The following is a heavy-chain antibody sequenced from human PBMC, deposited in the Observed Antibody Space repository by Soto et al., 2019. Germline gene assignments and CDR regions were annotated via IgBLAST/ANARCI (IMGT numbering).Heavy chain of an antibody. Sequence: GASVKVSCKASGFPFMSYDFNWVRQAAGQGLEWMGWMNPNNGNTGYAQKFKGRITMTRNVAMSTVYLEVWSLGPDDTAVYYCARVLFSCSGGSRYSRPAYYGMDVWGQGTTVTVSS. J-gene: IGHJ6*02. CDR2: MNPNNGNT. CDR3: ARVLFSCSGGSRYSRPAYYGMDV. CDR1: GFPFMSYD. D-gene: IGHD2-15*01. V-gene: IGHV1-8*01.